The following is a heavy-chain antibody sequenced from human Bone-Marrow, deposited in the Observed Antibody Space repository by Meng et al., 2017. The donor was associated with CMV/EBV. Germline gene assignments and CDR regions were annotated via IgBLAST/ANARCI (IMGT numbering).Heavy chain of an antibody. J-gene: IGHJ4*02. V-gene: IGHV3-21*01. CDR3: ARHFSTGNSMAY. CDR1: GFTFSSYS. CDR2: ISSSSSYI. Sequence: GESLKISCAASGFTFSSYSMNWVRQAPGKGLEWVSSISSSSSYIYYAGSVKGRFTISRDNAKNSLYLQMNSLRAEDTAVYYCARHFSTGNSMAYWGQGTLVTVSS. D-gene: IGHD3-9*01.